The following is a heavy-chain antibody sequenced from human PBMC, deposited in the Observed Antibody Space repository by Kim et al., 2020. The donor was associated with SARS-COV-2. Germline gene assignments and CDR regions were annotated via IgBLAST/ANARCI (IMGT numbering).Heavy chain of an antibody. J-gene: IGHJ5*02. D-gene: IGHD3-22*01. CDR2: IYYSGST. CDR3: ARASITMIRGNWFDP. Sequence: SETLSLTCTVSGGSISSYYWSWIRQPPGKGLEWIGYIYYSGSTNYNPSLKSRVTISVDTSKNQFSLKLSSVTAADTAVYYCARASITMIRGNWFDPWAR. CDR1: GGSISSYY. V-gene: IGHV4-59*01.